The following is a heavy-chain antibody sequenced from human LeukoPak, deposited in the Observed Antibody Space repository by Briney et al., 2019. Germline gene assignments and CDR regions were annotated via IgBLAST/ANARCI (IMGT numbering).Heavy chain of an antibody. V-gene: IGHV1-8*01. CDR1: GYTFTSYE. Sequence: ASVKVSCKASGYTFTSYEINWVRQATGQGLEWMGGMNPNSGNTGYAQKFQGRLTMTRDTSISTAYMELSSLRSEDTAVYYCARGINGMDVWGQGTMVTVSS. J-gene: IGHJ6*02. CDR2: MNPNSGNT. D-gene: IGHD3-16*01. CDR3: ARGINGMDV.